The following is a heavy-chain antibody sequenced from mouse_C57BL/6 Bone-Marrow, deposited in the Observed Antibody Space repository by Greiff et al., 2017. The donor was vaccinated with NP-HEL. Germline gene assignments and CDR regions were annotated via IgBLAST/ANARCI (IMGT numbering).Heavy chain of an antibody. CDR2: IYPRSGNT. CDR1: GYTFTSYG. Sequence: QVQLQQSGAELARPGASVKLSCKASGYTFTSYGISWVKQRTGQGLEWIGEIYPRSGNTYYNEKFKGKATLTADKSSSTAYMELRSLTSEDSAVYFCARWGNYVPYFDYWGQGTTLTVSS. CDR3: ARWGNYVPYFDY. D-gene: IGHD2-1*01. V-gene: IGHV1-81*01. J-gene: IGHJ2*01.